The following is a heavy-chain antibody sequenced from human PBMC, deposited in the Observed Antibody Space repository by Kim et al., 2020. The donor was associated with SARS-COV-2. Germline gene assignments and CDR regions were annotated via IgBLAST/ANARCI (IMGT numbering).Heavy chain of an antibody. V-gene: IGHV3-30*18. CDR3: AKVQLWLEYFDY. J-gene: IGHJ4*02. Sequence: GGSLRLSCAASGFTFSSYGMHWVRQAPGKGLEWVAVISYDGSNKYYADSVKGRFTISRDNSKNTLYLQMNSLRAEDTAVYYCAKVQLWLEYFDYWGQGTLVTVSS. D-gene: IGHD5-18*01. CDR2: ISYDGSNK. CDR1: GFTFSSYG.